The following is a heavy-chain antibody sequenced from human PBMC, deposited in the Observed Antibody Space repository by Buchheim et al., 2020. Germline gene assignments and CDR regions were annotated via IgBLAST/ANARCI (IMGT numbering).Heavy chain of an antibody. D-gene: IGHD3-16*02. CDR2: TYHSGSP. V-gene: IGHV4-4*02. Sequence: QVQLQESGPGLVKPSGTLSLTCAVSGGSISGSQWWTWVRQPPGKGLEWIGETYHSGSPTYNPPLKSRVSISVDKSKNQYSLKLTSVTAADTAVYYCVSYDWGSSRPWFDYWGQGTL. CDR3: VSYDWGSSRPWFDY. J-gene: IGHJ4*02. CDR1: GGSISGSQW.